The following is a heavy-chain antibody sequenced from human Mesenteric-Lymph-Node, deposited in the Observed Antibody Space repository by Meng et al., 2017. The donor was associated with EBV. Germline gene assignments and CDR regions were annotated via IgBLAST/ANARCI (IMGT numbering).Heavy chain of an antibody. D-gene: IGHD2-15*01. Sequence: LRASWPGPSQPSETLALTCTVSGGYVNDVNYYWSWIRQPPGKGLEWIAYIYYSGSTNLNPSLKSRAAISVDTSKNKFSLRLSSVTAADTAVYYCARTGRCSGDSCYYNWFDPWGQGTLVTVSS. CDR3: ARTGRCSGDSCYYNWFDP. J-gene: IGHJ5*02. CDR2: IYYSGST. CDR1: GGYVNDVNYY. V-gene: IGHV4-61*01.